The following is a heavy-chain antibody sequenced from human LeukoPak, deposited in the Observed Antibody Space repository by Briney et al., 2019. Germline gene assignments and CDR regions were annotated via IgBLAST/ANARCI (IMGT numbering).Heavy chain of an antibody. Sequence: PGGSLRLYCAASGFTFSNYFMHWVRQAPGKGLEWVADIASDGSHTFYVESVKGRFTIPRDNSKNTLYLQMNSLGPEDTAVYFCARERQDTVIHSGAFDIWGQGTMVTVSS. V-gene: IGHV3-30-3*01. D-gene: IGHD2-21*02. J-gene: IGHJ3*02. CDR2: IASDGSHT. CDR3: ARERQDTVIHSGAFDI. CDR1: GFTFSNYF.